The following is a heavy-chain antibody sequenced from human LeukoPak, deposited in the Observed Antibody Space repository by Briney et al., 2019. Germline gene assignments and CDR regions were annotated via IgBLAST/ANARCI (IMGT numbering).Heavy chain of an antibody. V-gene: IGHV3-7*01. CDR1: GFTFSSYW. CDR3: ARDLSRGRSGYEY. Sequence: GGSLRLSCAASGFTFSSYWMSWVRPAPGKGLEWVANIKQDGSEKYYVDSVKGRFTISRDNAKNSLYLQMNSLRAEDTAVYYCARDLSRGRSGYEYWGQGTLVTVSS. D-gene: IGHD3-3*01. J-gene: IGHJ4*02. CDR2: IKQDGSEK.